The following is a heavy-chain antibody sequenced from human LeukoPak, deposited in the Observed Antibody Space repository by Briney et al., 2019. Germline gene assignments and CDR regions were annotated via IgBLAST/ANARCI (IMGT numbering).Heavy chain of an antibody. D-gene: IGHD3-3*01. J-gene: IGHJ6*03. CDR3: ARGRSAYIDYHYYYFMDV. Sequence: ASVKVSCKASGYTFSDYYIHWVRQAPGQGLEWVAWINPNNDGTSYEQRFQGRVTMTRDTSISTAYMELGRLRYDDTAVYYCARGRSAYIDYHYYYFMDVWGTGTTVTVSS. CDR1: GYTFSDYY. CDR2: INPNNDGT. V-gene: IGHV1-2*02.